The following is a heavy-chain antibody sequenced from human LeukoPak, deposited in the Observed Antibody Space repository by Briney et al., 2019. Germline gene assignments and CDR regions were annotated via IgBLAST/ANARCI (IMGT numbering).Heavy chain of an antibody. Sequence: ISXVRQAPGQGLEWMGWISAYNGNTNYAQKLQGRVTMTTDTSTSTAYMELRSLRSDDTAVYYCAIVRSGSYFDYWGQGTLVTVSS. CDR2: ISAYNGNT. D-gene: IGHD3-22*01. V-gene: IGHV1-18*01. CDR3: AIVRSGSYFDY. J-gene: IGHJ4*02.